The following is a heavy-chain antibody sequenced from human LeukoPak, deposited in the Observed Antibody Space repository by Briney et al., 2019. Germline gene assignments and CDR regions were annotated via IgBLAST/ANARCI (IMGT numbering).Heavy chain of an antibody. CDR3: AREKRKQQLWAHYYYGMDV. D-gene: IGHD6-13*01. CDR2: INQDGSEK. CDR1: GFTVSSYW. J-gene: IGHJ6*02. V-gene: IGHV3-7*01. Sequence: GGSLKLSCAASGFTVSSYWMSWVRQAPAKGLEWVANINQDGSEKYHVDSVKGRFTISRDNAKNSLYLQMNSLRAEDTAVYFCAREKRKQQLWAHYYYGMDVWGQGTTVTVSS.